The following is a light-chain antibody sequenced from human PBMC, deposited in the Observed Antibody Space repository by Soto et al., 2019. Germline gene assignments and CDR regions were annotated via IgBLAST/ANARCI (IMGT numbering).Light chain of an antibody. CDR2: LGS. CDR3: MKALQTPIT. Sequence: DIVMTQSPLSLPVTPGEPASISCRSSQSLLHSNGYNYLDWYLQKPGQSPQLLIYLGSNRASGVPDRFSGSGSGTDFTLRISRVEAEDVGVYHCMKALQTPITFGPGTRLEIK. V-gene: IGKV2-28*01. CDR1: QSLLHSNGYNY. J-gene: IGKJ5*01.